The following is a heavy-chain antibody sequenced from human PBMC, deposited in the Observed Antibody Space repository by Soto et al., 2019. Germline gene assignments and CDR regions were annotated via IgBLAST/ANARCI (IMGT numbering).Heavy chain of an antibody. D-gene: IGHD2-8*01. Sequence: QVKVVESGGGVVQPGRSLRLSCAASGFIFRNYGMHWVRQAPGKGLEWLPAIWYDGANKHYADSVKGRFSTSRDNSKNTVYRQINSLRAEDTSVYYCARDQGELVSAPIENNGLCNRLDSWGQGTLVTVSS. CDR2: IWYDGANK. V-gene: IGHV3-33*01. J-gene: IGHJ5*01. CDR1: GFIFRNYG. CDR3: ARDQGELVSAPIENNGLCNRLDS.